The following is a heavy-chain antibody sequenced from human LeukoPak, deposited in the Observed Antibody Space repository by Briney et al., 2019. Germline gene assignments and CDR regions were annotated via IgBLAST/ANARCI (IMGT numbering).Heavy chain of an antibody. CDR3: AREYTCSSTSCYRTNWFDP. V-gene: IGHV4-39*07. Sequence: SETLSLTCSVSGGSISSSAYYWGWIRQPPGQGLEWIGSIYYSGNTYYNPPLKSPVTISIDTSKNQFSLKLSSVTAADTAVYYCAREYTCSSTSCYRTNWFDPWGQGTLVTVSS. J-gene: IGHJ5*02. CDR2: IYYSGNT. CDR1: GGSISSSAYY. D-gene: IGHD2-2*01.